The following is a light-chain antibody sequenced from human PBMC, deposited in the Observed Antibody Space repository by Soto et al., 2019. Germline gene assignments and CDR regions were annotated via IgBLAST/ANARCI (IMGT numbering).Light chain of an antibody. Sequence: QSVLTQPASVSGSPGQSITISCTGTSSDVGGHNYVSWYQQHPGKAPKLMIYDVSNRPSGVSNRFSGSKSGNTASLTISGLQAEDEADYYCSSYTSSSTLIFGGGTKLTVL. CDR3: SSYTSSSTLI. V-gene: IGLV2-14*01. CDR1: SSDVGGHNY. CDR2: DVS. J-gene: IGLJ2*01.